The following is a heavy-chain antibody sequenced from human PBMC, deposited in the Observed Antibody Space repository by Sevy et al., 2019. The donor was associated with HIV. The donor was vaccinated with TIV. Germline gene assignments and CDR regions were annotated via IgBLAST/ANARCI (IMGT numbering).Heavy chain of an antibody. D-gene: IGHD5-18*01. CDR3: TTGDPYNRYGYMSPYFFDY. Sequence: GGSLRLSCAASGFTFTNTWMSWVRLAPDKGLEWVGRSKSKTDGGTGDYAAPVKGRFSISRDTSKDTLSLQMNSLKTEDPAVYYCTTGDPYNRYGYMSPYFFDYWGQGTLVTVSS. V-gene: IGHV3-15*01. CDR2: SKSKTDGGTG. CDR1: GFTFTNTW. J-gene: IGHJ4*02.